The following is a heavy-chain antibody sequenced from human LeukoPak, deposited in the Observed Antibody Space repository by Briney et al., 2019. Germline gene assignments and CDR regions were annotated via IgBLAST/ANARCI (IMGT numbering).Heavy chain of an antibody. D-gene: IGHD3/OR15-3a*01. CDR2: ISGSGGST. J-gene: IGHJ3*01. V-gene: IGHV3-23*01. Sequence: GGSLGLSCAASGFTFRSHDMSWVRQAPGKGLEWVSGISGSGGSTFYADSVKGRFTVSRDNSKNTLFLQMNGQRVEDTATYYCVREGPRGLAFDVWGQGTMVTVSS. CDR1: GFTFRSHD. CDR3: VREGPRGLAFDV.